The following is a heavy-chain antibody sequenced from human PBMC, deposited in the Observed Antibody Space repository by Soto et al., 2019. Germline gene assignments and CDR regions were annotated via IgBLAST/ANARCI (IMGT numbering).Heavy chain of an antibody. J-gene: IGHJ4*02. CDR2: IRPDGTET. CDR1: GFTFTDFY. CDR3: AGWGGHDYNY. Sequence: EVQLVQSGGGLVQPGGSLRLSCVGSGFTFTDFYMNWVRQAPGKGLEWVANIRPDGTETNYVESVRGRFTTSRDNAKNSVFLQMNSLRADDTALYNCAGWGGHDYNYWGQGILVTVSS. V-gene: IGHV3-7*03. D-gene: IGHD4-4*01.